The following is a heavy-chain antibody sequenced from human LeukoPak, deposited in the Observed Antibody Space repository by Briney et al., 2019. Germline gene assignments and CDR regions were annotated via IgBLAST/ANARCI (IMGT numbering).Heavy chain of an antibody. CDR1: GGSFSGYY. CDR2: INHSGST. CDR3: ARAAGDGYNYCDY. J-gene: IGHJ4*02. D-gene: IGHD5-24*01. Sequence: PSETLSLTCAVYGGSFSGYYWSWIRQPPGKGLEWIGEINHSGSTNYNPSLKSRVTLSVDTSKNQFSLKLSSVTAADTAVYYCARAAGDGYNYCDYWGQGTLVTVSS. V-gene: IGHV4-34*01.